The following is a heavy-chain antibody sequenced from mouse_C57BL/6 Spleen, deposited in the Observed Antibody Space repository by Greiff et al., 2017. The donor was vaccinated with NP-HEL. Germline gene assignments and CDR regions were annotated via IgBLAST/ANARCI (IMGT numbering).Heavy chain of an antibody. CDR3: ARRPGGYGNFYWYFDV. D-gene: IGHD2-1*01. CDR1: GYTFTSYW. J-gene: IGHJ1*03. Sequence: QVQLQQPGAELVRPGSSVKLSCKASGYTFTSYWMDWVKQRPGQGLEWIGNIYPSDSETHYNQKFKDKATLTVDKSSSTAYMQLSSLTSEDSAVYYGARRPGGYGNFYWYFDVWGTGTTVTVSS. V-gene: IGHV1-61*01. CDR2: IYPSDSET.